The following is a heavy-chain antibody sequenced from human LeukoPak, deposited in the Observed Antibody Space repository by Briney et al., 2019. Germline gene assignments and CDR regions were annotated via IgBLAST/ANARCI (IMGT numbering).Heavy chain of an antibody. D-gene: IGHD6-13*01. CDR2: LSFDESNK. Sequence: GGSLRLSCTASGFTFGDYALTWVRQAPGKGLEWVAVLSFDESNKYYADSVKGRFTISRDNSKNTLYLQMNSLRPEDTAVYYCAKGGGTGYSSSWYSNWGQGTLVTVSS. CDR1: GFTFGDYA. CDR3: AKGGGTGYSSSWYSN. V-gene: IGHV3-30*04. J-gene: IGHJ4*02.